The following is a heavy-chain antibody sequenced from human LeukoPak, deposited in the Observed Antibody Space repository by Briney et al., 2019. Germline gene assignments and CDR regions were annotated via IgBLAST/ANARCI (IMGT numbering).Heavy chain of an antibody. CDR2: IYPDDSDS. Sequence: GASLKISFKASGSSFYYYWIAWVRQMPGKGLEWMGIIYPDDSDSTYSPSFQGQVTISVDKSINTAYLQWSSLKASNTAIYYCARVGSVTNFGVVSYYFDYWGQGTLVTVSS. CDR3: ARVGSVTNFGVVSYYFDY. CDR1: GSSFYYYW. V-gene: IGHV5-51*01. J-gene: IGHJ4*02. D-gene: IGHD3-3*01.